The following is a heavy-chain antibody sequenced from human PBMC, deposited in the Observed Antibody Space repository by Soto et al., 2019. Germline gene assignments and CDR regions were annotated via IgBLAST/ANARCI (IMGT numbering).Heavy chain of an antibody. CDR2: ISAYNGNT. V-gene: IGHV1-18*01. J-gene: IGHJ6*02. Sequence: ASVKVSCKASGYTFTSYGISWVRQAPGQGLEWMGWISAYNGNTNYAQKLQGRVTMTTDTSTSTAYMELRSLRSDDTAVYYCAREEAVAGFYYYYGMDVWGQGTTVTVSS. CDR1: GYTFTSYG. D-gene: IGHD6-19*01. CDR3: AREEAVAGFYYYYGMDV.